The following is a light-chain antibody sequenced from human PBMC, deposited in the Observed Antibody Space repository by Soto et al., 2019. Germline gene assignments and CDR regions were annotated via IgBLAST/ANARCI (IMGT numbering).Light chain of an antibody. J-gene: IGKJ1*01. CDR3: QQSCITWT. V-gene: IGKV1-39*01. CDR1: QSVGNF. CDR2: AAS. Sequence: DIQMTQSPSSLSSSVGDRGTITCRASQSVGNFLNWYQQKPGLPPKYLIYAASNLQSGVPSRLGGSGSGTDLTLTISNLQCEDFATSFSQQSCITWTFGQGTKVEVK.